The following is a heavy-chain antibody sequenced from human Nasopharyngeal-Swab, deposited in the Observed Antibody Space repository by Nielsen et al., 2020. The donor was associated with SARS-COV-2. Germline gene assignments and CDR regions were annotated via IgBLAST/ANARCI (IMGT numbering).Heavy chain of an antibody. Sequence: SETLSLTCTASGGSISSGGYYWSWIRQHPGKGLEWIGYIYYSGSTYYNPSLKSRVTISVDTSKNQFSLKLSSVTAADTAVYYCARGATIFGVVAYGMDVWGQGTTVTVSS. D-gene: IGHD3-3*01. CDR3: ARGATIFGVVAYGMDV. J-gene: IGHJ6*02. CDR1: GGSISSGGYY. V-gene: IGHV4-31*03. CDR2: IYYSGST.